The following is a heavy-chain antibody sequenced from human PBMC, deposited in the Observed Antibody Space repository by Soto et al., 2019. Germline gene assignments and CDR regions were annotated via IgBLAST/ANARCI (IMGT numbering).Heavy chain of an antibody. V-gene: IGHV3-23*01. Sequence: GGSLRLSCAASGFSFSNYAMSWVRHAPGKGLECVSSISATGASTFYADSVKGRFIISSDNSSNTVALQMNSLRVEDTAIYYCVSWVSAHFDSWGQGTLVTVSS. D-gene: IGHD6-13*01. J-gene: IGHJ4*01. CDR2: ISATGAST. CDR1: GFSFSNYA. CDR3: VSWVSAHFDS.